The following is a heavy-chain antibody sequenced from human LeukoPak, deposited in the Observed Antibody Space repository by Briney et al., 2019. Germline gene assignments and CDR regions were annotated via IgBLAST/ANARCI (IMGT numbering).Heavy chain of an antibody. CDR3: ARGWSSGWYVGDY. J-gene: IGHJ4*02. CDR2: INPNSGNT. Sequence: ASVKVSCKASGYTFTGYYVYWVRQAPGQGLEWMGWINPNSGNTGYAQKFQGRVTITRNTSISTAYMELSSLRSEDTAVYYCARGWSSGWYVGDYWGQGTLVTVSS. CDR1: GYTFTGYY. D-gene: IGHD6-19*01. V-gene: IGHV1-8*03.